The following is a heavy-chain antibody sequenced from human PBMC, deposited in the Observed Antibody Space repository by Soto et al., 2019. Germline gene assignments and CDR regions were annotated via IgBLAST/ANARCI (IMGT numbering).Heavy chain of an antibody. Sequence: QVQLVQSGAEVKKPGASVKVSCKASGYTFTSYYMHWVRQAPGQGLEWMGVISPSGDSTTYAQKFQGRVTMTTDTSTSTVYMELSSLRSEDTAVYYCATDHVAAAPGYWGQGTLVTVSS. CDR3: ATDHVAAAPGY. J-gene: IGHJ4*02. V-gene: IGHV1-46*01. D-gene: IGHD6-13*01. CDR1: GYTFTSYY. CDR2: ISPSGDST.